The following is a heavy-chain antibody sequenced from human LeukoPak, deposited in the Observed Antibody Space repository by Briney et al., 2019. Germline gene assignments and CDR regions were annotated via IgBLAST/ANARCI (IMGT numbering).Heavy chain of an antibody. CDR2: VYQTGDT. J-gene: IGHJ4*02. CDR3: ARHPFSAPFDS. CDR1: GGSMNNCY. Sequence: SETLSLTCTVSGGSMNNCYWSWFRRPPGKGLEWIAYVYQTGDTRYNPSLKSRVSISLDTSKNQFSLQLRSVTATDTAVYYCARHPFSAPFDSWGQGILVTVS. D-gene: IGHD6-19*01. V-gene: IGHV4-59*08.